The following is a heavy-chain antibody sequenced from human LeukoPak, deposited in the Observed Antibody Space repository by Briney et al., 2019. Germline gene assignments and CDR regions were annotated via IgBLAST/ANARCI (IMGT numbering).Heavy chain of an antibody. J-gene: IGHJ4*02. D-gene: IGHD1-26*01. CDR3: ARDGVVGVTGFGGY. V-gene: IGHV3-48*02. CDR1: GFTFSIYN. Sequence: GGSLRLSCAASGFTFSIYNMNWVRQAPGKGLEWVSYISSSSTTIYYADSVKGRFTVSRDNAKNSLHLQMNSLRDEDTAVYYCARDGVVGVTGFGGYWGQGTLVTVSS. CDR2: ISSSSTTI.